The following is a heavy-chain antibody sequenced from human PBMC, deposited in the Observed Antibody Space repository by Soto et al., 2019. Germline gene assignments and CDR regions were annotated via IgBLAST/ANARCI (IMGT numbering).Heavy chain of an antibody. J-gene: IGHJ4*02. D-gene: IGHD2-15*01. CDR3: AKDLLDIVVVVAATRVSLDY. V-gene: IGHV3-23*01. CDR2: ISGSGGST. CDR1: GFTFSSYA. Sequence: GTSLSLSCAASGFTFSSYAMSWVREAPGKGLEWVSAISGSGGSTYYADSVKGRFTISRDNSKNTLYLQMNSLRAEDTAGDYCAKDLLDIVVVVAATRVSLDYWGQGTMVTVSS.